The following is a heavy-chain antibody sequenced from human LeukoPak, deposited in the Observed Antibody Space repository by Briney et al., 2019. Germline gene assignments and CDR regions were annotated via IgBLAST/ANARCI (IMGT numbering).Heavy chain of an antibody. CDR2: INPSSGSS. V-gene: IGHV1-46*01. J-gene: IGHJ4*02. CDR1: GYSFTIYF. Sequence: ASVKVTLKSAGYSFTIYFIHWLRHAPGQGLEWMGIINPSSGSSTYAQKFQGRVAMTGDTSTSTVYMELSSLRSEDTAVYYCAGALDQAFDYWGQGTLVTVSS. CDR3: AGALDQAFDY. D-gene: IGHD1/OR15-1a*01.